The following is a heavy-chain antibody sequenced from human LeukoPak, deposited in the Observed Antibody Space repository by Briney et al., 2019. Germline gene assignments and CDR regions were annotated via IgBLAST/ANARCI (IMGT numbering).Heavy chain of an antibody. CDR3: ARVNGVGAIDY. D-gene: IGHD1-26*01. CDR1: GGSISSGDYY. J-gene: IGHJ4*02. CDR2: IYYSGST. V-gene: IGHV4-30-4*08. Sequence: SETLSLTCTVSGGSISSGDYYWSWIRQPPWKGLEWIGYIYYSGSTYYNPSLRSRVTISVDTSKNQFSLKLSSVTAADTAVYYCARVNGVGAIDYWGQGTLVTVSS.